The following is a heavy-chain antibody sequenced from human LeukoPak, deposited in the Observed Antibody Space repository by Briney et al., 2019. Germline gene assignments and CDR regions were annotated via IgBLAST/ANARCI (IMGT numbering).Heavy chain of an antibody. CDR2: IYTSGST. CDR3: ARYWPTVVKAPFDY. D-gene: IGHD4-23*01. V-gene: IGHV4-4*07. J-gene: IGHJ4*02. Sequence: SETLSLTCTVSGGSISSYYWSWIRQPAGKGLEWIGRIYTSGSTNYNPSLKSRVTMSVDTSKNQFSLKLSSVTAADTAVYYCARYWPTVVKAPFDYWGQGTLVTVSS. CDR1: GGSISSYY.